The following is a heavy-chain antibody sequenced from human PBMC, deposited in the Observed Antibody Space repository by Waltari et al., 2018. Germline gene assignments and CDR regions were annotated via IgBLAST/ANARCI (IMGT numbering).Heavy chain of an antibody. Sequence: EVQLVQSGAEVKKPEESLRISCEGAGYSVPSHGISWVRQMPGKGLEWVGRIDPSDSFRNYGPAFEGHVTISVDQSLRTAYMQWDSLKASDTAIYYCVRHRTTYPLEIDYWGQGTLVTVSS. CDR3: VRHRTTYPLEIDY. V-gene: IGHV5-10-1*01. CDR2: IDPSDSFR. J-gene: IGHJ4*02. CDR1: GYSVPSHG. D-gene: IGHD2-2*01.